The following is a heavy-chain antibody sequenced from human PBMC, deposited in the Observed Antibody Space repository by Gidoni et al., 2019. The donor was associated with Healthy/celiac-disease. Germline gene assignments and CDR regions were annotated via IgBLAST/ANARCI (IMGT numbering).Heavy chain of an antibody. CDR2: IYWDDDK. D-gene: IGHD3-9*01. J-gene: IGHJ4*02. CDR1: GFSLSTSGVG. CDR3: AHLTTLATGLRYFDWLTYFDY. V-gene: IGHV2-5*02. Sequence: QITLKESGPTLVKPTQTLTLTCTFSGFSLSTSGVGVGWLRQPPGKALEWLALIYWDDDKRYSPSRKSRLTITKDTSKNQVVLTMTNMDPVDTATYYCAHLTTLATGLRYFDWLTYFDYWGQGTLVTVSS.